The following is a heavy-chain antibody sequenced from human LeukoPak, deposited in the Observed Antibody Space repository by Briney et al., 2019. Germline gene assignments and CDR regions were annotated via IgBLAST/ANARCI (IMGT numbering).Heavy chain of an antibody. Sequence: ASVKVACKAAGYTFNGYYMHWVRQAPGQGLEWMGWINANSGATNYAQKFQGRVTMTRDTSISTAYMDLSRLRSDDTAVYYCARGGGGDSYGSDYWGQGTLVTVSS. CDR2: INANSGAT. D-gene: IGHD5-18*01. V-gene: IGHV1-2*02. J-gene: IGHJ4*02. CDR1: GYTFNGYY. CDR3: ARGGGGDSYGSDY.